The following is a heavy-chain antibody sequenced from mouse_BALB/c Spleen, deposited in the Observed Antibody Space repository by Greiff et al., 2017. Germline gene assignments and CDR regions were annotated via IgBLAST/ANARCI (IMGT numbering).Heavy chain of an antibody. CDR2: ISSGGST. CDR3: ARGQDGFPPFAY. V-gene: IGHV5-6-5*01. J-gene: IGHJ2*01. CDR1: GFTFSSYA. Sequence: EVKLVESGGGLVKPGGSLKLSCAASGFTFSSYAMSWVRQTPEKRLEWVASISSGGSTYYPDSVKGRFTISRDNARNILYLQMSSLRSEDTAMYYCARGQDGFPPFAYWGQGTTLTVSS. D-gene: IGHD2-3*01.